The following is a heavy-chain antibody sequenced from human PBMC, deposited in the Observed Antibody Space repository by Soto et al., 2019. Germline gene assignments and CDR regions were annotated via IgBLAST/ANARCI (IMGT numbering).Heavy chain of an antibody. D-gene: IGHD1-26*01. J-gene: IGHJ3*02. CDR1: GFTFSTYA. Sequence: GGSLRLSCAASGFTFSTYAMSWVRQVPGKGLEWVSTISDAAGSAYYVDSVKGRFTISRDNSKNTLNLQMNSLGAEDTAVYYCAKLRGGSSYDAFDICGQGTLVTVSS. CDR3: AKLRGGSSYDAFDI. CDR2: ISDAAGSA. V-gene: IGHV3-23*01.